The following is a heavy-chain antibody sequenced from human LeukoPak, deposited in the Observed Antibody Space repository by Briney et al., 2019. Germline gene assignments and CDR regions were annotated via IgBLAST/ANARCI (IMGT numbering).Heavy chain of an antibody. Sequence: PSETLSLTCTVSGGSISSYYLSWIRQPPGKGLEWIGYIYYSGSTNYNPSLKSRVTISVDTSKNQFSLKLSSVTAADTAVYYCARMIPFDPWGQGTLVTVSS. J-gene: IGHJ5*02. D-gene: IGHD3-16*01. V-gene: IGHV4-59*01. CDR2: IYYSGST. CDR1: GGSISSYY. CDR3: ARMIPFDP.